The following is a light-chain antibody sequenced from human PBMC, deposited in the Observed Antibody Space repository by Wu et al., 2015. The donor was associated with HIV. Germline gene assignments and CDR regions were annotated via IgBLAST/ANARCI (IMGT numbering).Light chain of an antibody. CDR2: AAS. Sequence: ETAMTQSPATLSVSSGERVTLSCRASQSVSTNLAWYQQKPGQAPRLLIYAASTRATGIPARFSGDGSGTEFTLTLSSMQSEDFAIYYCQQYNKWPYTFGQGTKLEIK. CDR1: QSVSTN. CDR3: QQYNKWPYT. V-gene: IGKV3-15*01. J-gene: IGKJ2*01.